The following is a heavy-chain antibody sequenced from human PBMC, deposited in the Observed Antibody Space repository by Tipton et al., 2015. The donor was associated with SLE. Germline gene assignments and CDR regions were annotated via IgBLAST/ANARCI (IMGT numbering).Heavy chain of an antibody. CDR1: DGSFSSYS. CDR2: MSKSGST. V-gene: IGHV4-59*01. CDR3: AKSMGGDEHVP. J-gene: IGHJ5*02. D-gene: IGHD3-16*01. Sequence: TLSLTCTVSDGSFSSYSWSWIRQPPEKGLEWIGYMSKSGSTNYSPSLKSRVTISVDTSKSQFSLQLSSVTAADTAVYYCAKSMGGDEHVPWGQGTLVTVSS.